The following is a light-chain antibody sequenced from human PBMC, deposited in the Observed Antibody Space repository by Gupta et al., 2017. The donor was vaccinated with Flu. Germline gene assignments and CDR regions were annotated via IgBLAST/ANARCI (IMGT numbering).Light chain of an antibody. V-gene: IGLV1-44*01. CDR1: SSNIVSTT. Sequence: QSVLTQPPSASGTPGQWFTIACSGSSSNIVSTTVHWYQQLPGTAPKLLMYRNSQRPSGVPARFSGSKSGTSASLAISGLQSEDEADYYCAAWDDSLNAWVFGGGTKLTVL. CDR3: AAWDDSLNAWV. CDR2: RNS. J-gene: IGLJ3*02.